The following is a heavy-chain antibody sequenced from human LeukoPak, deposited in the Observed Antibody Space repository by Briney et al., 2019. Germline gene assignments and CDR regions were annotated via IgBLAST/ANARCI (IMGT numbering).Heavy chain of an antibody. D-gene: IGHD6-13*01. CDR3: ARLRAVTRSSSWLQVRRRFDY. Sequence: SETLSLTCAVYGGSFSGYYWSWIRQPPGKGLEWIGEINHSGSTNYNPSLKSRVTISVDASKNQFSLKLSSVTAADTAVYYCARLRAVTRSSSWLQVRRRFDYWGQGTLVTVSS. CDR1: GGSFSGYY. CDR2: INHSGST. V-gene: IGHV4-34*01. J-gene: IGHJ4*02.